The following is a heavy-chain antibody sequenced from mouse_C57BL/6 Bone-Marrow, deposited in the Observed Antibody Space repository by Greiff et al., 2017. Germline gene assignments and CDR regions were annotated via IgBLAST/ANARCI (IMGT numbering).Heavy chain of an antibody. D-gene: IGHD1-1*01. CDR3: AREGSSSYYFDY. V-gene: IGHV1-69*01. Sequence: VQLVESGAELVMPGASVKLSCKASGYTFTSYWMHWVKQRPGQGLEWIGEIDPSDSYTNYNQKFKGKSTLTVDKSSSTAYMQLSSLTSEDSAVYYCAREGSSSYYFDYWGQGTTLTVSS. CDR1: GYTFTSYW. CDR2: IDPSDSYT. J-gene: IGHJ2*01.